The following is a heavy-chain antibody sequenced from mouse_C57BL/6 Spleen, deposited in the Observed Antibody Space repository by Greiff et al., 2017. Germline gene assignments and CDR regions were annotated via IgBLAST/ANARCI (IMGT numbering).Heavy chain of an antibody. CDR2: INPNNGGT. Sequence: VQLKESGPELVKPGASVKIPCKASGYTFTDYNMDWVKQSHGKSLEWIGDINPNNGGTIYNQKFKGKATLTVDKSSSTAYMELRSLTSEDTAVYYCARGGYYGSSWDYAMDYWGQGTSVTVSS. CDR1: GYTFTDYN. CDR3: ARGGYYGSSWDYAMDY. J-gene: IGHJ4*01. D-gene: IGHD1-1*01. V-gene: IGHV1-18*01.